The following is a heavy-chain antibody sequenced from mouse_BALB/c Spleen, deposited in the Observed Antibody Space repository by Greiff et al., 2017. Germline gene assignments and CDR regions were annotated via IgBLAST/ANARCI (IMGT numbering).Heavy chain of an antibody. CDR1: GFNIKDYY. CDR2: IDPENGNT. J-gene: IGHJ2*01. D-gene: IGHD2-1*01. Sequence: EVQLQQSGAELVRPGALVKLSCKASGFNIKDYYMHWVKQRPEQGLEWIGWIDPENGNTIYDPKFQGKASITADTSSNTAYLQLSSLTSEDTAVYYCARKSLYGNSDYWGQGTTLTVSS. CDR3: ARKSLYGNSDY. V-gene: IGHV14-1*02.